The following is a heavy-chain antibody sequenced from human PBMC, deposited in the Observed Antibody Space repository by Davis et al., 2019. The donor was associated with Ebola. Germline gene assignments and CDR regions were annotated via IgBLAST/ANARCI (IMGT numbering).Heavy chain of an antibody. CDR2: INPNSGGT. Sequence: ASVKVSCKASGYTFTGYYMHWVRQAPGQGLEWMGWINPNSGGTNYAQKFQGWVTMTRDTSISTAYMELSRLRSDDTAVYYCAREVGYCSSTSCYEGAFDIWGQGTMVTVSS. D-gene: IGHD2-2*01. J-gene: IGHJ3*02. CDR3: AREVGYCSSTSCYEGAFDI. V-gene: IGHV1-2*04. CDR1: GYTFTGYY.